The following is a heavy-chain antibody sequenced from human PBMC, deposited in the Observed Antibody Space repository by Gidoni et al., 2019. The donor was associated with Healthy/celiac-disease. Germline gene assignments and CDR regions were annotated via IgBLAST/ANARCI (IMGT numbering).Heavy chain of an antibody. V-gene: IGHV3-48*01. J-gene: IGHJ6*02. Sequence: EVQLVESGGGLVQPGGSLRLSCAASGFTFRSYSMNWVRQAPGQGLEWVSYISSSSSTIYYADSVKGRFTISRDNAKNSLYLQMNSLRAEDTAVYYCARDAMVRGRDYGMDVWGQGTTVTVSS. D-gene: IGHD3-10*01. CDR3: ARDAMVRGRDYGMDV. CDR1: GFTFRSYS. CDR2: ISSSSSTI.